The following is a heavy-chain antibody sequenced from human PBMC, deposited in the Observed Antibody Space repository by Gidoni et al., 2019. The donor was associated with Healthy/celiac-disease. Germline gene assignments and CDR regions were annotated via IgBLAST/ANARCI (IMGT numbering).Heavy chain of an antibody. D-gene: IGHD3-10*01. Sequence: QVQLVQSGAEVKKPGASVKVSCKASGYTFTSYYMHLVPQAPGPGLEWMGIINPSGGSTSYAQKFQGRVTMTRDTSTSTVYMELSSLRSEDTAVYYCARDRREGHYYGSGSPPYYYYGMDVWGQGTTVTVSS. V-gene: IGHV1-46*01. CDR3: ARDRREGHYYGSGSPPYYYYGMDV. J-gene: IGHJ6*02. CDR1: GYTFTSYY. CDR2: INPSGGST.